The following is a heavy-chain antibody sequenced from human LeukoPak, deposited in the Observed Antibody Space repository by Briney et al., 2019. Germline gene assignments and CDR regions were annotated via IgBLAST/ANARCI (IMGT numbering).Heavy chain of an antibody. V-gene: IGHV4-34*01. J-gene: IGHJ2*01. CDR1: GGSFSGYY. Sequence: DPSETLSLTCAGYGGSFSGYYWSWIRQPPGKGLERIWEINHSGSTNYNPSLKSRVTISVDTSKNQFSLKLSSVTAADTAVYYCASILYYYDSSGYRLSFDYWYFDLWGRGTLVTVSS. CDR2: INHSGST. CDR3: ASILYYYDSSGYRLSFDYWYFDL. D-gene: IGHD3-22*01.